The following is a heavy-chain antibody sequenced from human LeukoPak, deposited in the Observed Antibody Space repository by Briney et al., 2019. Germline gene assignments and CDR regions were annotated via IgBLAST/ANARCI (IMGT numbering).Heavy chain of an antibody. V-gene: IGHV1-8*01. J-gene: IGHJ4*02. D-gene: IGHD3-3*01. Sequence: ASVKVSCKASGYTFTSYDISWVRQATGQGLEWMGWMNPNSGNTGYAQKFQGRVTMTRNTSISTAYMELSRLRSDDTAVYYCATGYYDFWSGYDYWGQGTLVTVSS. CDR1: GYTFTSYD. CDR3: ATGYYDFWSGYDY. CDR2: MNPNSGNT.